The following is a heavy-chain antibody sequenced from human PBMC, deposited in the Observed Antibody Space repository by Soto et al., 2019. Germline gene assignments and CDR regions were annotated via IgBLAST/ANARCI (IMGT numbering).Heavy chain of an antibody. J-gene: IGHJ6*02. CDR2: ISSNGGST. CDR1: GFTFSSYA. D-gene: IGHD5-12*01. CDR3: VMGHSGYDYYYYYYGMDV. V-gene: IGHV3-64D*08. Sequence: GGSLRLSCSASGFTFSSYAMHWVRQAPGKGLEYVSAISSNGGSTYYADSVKGRFTISRDNSKNTLYLQMSSLRAEDTAVYYCVMGHSGYDYYYYYYGMDVWGQGTTVTVSS.